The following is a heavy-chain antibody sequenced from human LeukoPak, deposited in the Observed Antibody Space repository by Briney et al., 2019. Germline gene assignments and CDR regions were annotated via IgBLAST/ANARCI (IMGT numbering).Heavy chain of an antibody. V-gene: IGHV3-30*03. CDR2: ISYDGSNE. D-gene: IGHD6-6*01. CDR3: ASSSVASSFDY. J-gene: IGHJ4*02. Sequence: GGSLRLSCAASGFTFSSYGMHWVRQAPGKGLEWVAVISYDGSNEYYADSVKGRFTISRDNSKNTLYLQMNSLRAEDTAVYYCASSSVASSFDYWGQGTLVTVSS. CDR1: GFTFSSYG.